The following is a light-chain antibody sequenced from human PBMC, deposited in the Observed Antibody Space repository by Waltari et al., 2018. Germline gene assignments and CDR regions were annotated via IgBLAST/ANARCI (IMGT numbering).Light chain of an antibody. CDR2: WAS. CDR1: QSVLYSSNNNNY. Sequence: DIVMTQSPDSLAVSLGARDTINCKSSQSVLYSSNNNNYLAWYQQIPGQPPKLLIYWASTRESGVPDRFSGSGSGTDFSLTISSLQAEDVAVYYCQQYYSPPWTFGQGTKVEIK. CDR3: QQYYSPPWT. J-gene: IGKJ1*01. V-gene: IGKV4-1*01.